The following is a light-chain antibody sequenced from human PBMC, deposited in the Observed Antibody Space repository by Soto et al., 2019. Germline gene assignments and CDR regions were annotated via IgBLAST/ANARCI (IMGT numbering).Light chain of an antibody. Sequence: DIQMTQSPSTLSGSVGDRVTITCRASQTISSWLAWYQQKPGKAPKLLIYKASTLKSGVPSRFSGSGSGTDFTLTISRLEPEDFAVYYCQQYGSSTITFGQGTRLEIK. V-gene: IGKV1-5*03. CDR1: QTISSW. CDR3: QQYGSSTIT. J-gene: IGKJ5*01. CDR2: KAS.